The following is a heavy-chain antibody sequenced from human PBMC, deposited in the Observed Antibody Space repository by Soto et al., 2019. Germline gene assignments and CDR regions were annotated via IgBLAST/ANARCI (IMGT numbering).Heavy chain of an antibody. CDR2: MNPNSGNT. J-gene: IGHJ4*02. Sequence: ASVKVSCKASGGTLRSHDINWVRQATGQGLEWMGWMNPNSGNTGYAQKFQGRVTMTRNTSISTAYMELSSLRSEDTAVYYCARTTHIVGATLFDSWGQGTLVTVSS. D-gene: IGHD1-26*01. V-gene: IGHV1-8*02. CDR1: GGTLRSHD. CDR3: ARTTHIVGATLFDS.